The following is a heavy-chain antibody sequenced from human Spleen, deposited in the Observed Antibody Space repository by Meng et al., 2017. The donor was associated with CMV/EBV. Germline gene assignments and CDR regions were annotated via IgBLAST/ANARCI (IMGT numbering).Heavy chain of an antibody. J-gene: IGHJ4*02. Sequence: GESLKISCAASGLTFRNYWMSWVRQAPGKGLEWVAFIRYDGSNEYYVDSVKGRFTISRDNSKNTLYLEINSLRAEDAALYYCATGYCGGGGCYSSFDFWGQGTLVTVSS. D-gene: IGHD2-15*01. CDR2: IRYDGSNE. CDR1: GLTFRNYW. CDR3: ATGYCGGGGCYSSFDF. V-gene: IGHV3-30*02.